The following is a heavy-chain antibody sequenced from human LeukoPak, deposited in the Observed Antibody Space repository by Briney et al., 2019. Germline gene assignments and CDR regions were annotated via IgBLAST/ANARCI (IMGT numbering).Heavy chain of an antibody. J-gene: IGHJ5*02. CDR2: IYHAGYT. Sequence: PGGSLRLSCAASGFTFSSYVMSWVRQAPGKGLEWIGSIYHAGYTYYNPSLKSRVTLSLDTSNNQVSLRLTSVTAADTAMYYCARNSYGHLNWFDPWGQGTLVAVSS. CDR1: GFTFSSYV. D-gene: IGHD3-16*01. CDR3: ARNSYGHLNWFDP. V-gene: IGHV4-38-2*01.